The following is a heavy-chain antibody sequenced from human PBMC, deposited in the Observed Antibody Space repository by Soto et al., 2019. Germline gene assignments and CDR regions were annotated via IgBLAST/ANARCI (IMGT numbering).Heavy chain of an antibody. D-gene: IGHD2-15*01. Sequence: QVQLVQSGAEVKKPGSSVKVSCKASGGTFSSYAISWVRQAPGQGLEWMGGIIPIFGTANYAQKFQGRVTITADESTSTAYMELSSLRSEDTAVYYCARDGLLADIVVVVAAGLYYYYGMDVWGQGTTVTVSS. CDR2: IIPIFGTA. CDR3: ARDGLLADIVVVVAAGLYYYYGMDV. V-gene: IGHV1-69*12. J-gene: IGHJ6*02. CDR1: GGTFSSYA.